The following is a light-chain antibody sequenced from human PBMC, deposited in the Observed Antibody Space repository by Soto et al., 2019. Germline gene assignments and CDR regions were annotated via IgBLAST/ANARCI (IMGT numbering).Light chain of an antibody. J-gene: IGLJ1*01. Sequence: QSVLTQPASVSGSLGQSITISCTGTTSDIAGYNYISWYQQLPGKAPKLMIYQVTIRPSGISNRFSGSKSGNTASLTISGLQAEDEADYYCTSFPSSTSLYVFGTGTKVTVL. V-gene: IGLV2-14*01. CDR2: QVT. CDR1: TSDIAGYNY. CDR3: TSFPSSTSLYV.